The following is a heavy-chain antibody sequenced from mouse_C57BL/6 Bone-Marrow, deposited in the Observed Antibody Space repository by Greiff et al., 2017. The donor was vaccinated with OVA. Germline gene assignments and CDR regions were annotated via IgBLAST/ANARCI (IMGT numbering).Heavy chain of an antibody. Sequence: VKLMESGPGLVAPSQSLSITCTVSGFSLTSYAISWVRQPPGKGLEWLGVIWTGGGTNYNSALKSRLSISKENSKSQVFLKMNSLQTDDTARYYCASPYYYGSTYAMDYWGQGTSVTVSS. CDR2: IWTGGGT. J-gene: IGHJ4*01. V-gene: IGHV2-9-1*01. CDR1: GFSLTSYA. D-gene: IGHD1-1*01. CDR3: ASPYYYGSTYAMDY.